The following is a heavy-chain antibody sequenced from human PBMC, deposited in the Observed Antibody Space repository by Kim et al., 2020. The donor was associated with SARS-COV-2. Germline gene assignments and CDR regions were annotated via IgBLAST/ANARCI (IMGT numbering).Heavy chain of an antibody. D-gene: IGHD5-18*01. Sequence: SETPSLTCTVSGGSISSSSYYWGWIRQPPGKGLEWIGSIYYSGSTYYNPSFKSRVTISVDTSKNQFSLKLSSVTAADTAVYYCARLPLRGYSYGYFDYWGQGTLVTVSS. V-gene: IGHV4-39*01. J-gene: IGHJ4*02. CDR3: ARLPLRGYSYGYFDY. CDR2: IYYSGST. CDR1: GGSISSSSYY.